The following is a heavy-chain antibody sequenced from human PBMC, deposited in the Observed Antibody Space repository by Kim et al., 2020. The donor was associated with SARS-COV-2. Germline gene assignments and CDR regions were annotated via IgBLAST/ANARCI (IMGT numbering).Heavy chain of an antibody. D-gene: IGHD5-18*01. Sequence: GRFTISRDNSKNTMYLQVNSLRAEDTAIYYCAKGSRYSNGERYYSGMDVWGQGTTVSVSS. CDR3: AKGSRYSNGERYYSGMDV. J-gene: IGHJ6*02. V-gene: IGHV3-23*01.